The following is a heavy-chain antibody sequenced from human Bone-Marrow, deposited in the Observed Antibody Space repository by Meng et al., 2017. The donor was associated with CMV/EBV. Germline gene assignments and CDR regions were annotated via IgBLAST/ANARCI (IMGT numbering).Heavy chain of an antibody. D-gene: IGHD3-22*01. V-gene: IGHV3-9*01. J-gene: IGHJ4*02. CDR3: AKEGLYDSSGKLNY. Sequence: SLKISCAASGFTFDDYAMPWVRQAPGKGLEWVSGISGNGGSIGYADSVKGRFTISRDNAKNSQYLQMNSLRAEDTSLYYCAKEGLYDSSGKLNYWGQGTLVTVSS. CDR1: GFTFDDYA. CDR2: ISGNGGSI.